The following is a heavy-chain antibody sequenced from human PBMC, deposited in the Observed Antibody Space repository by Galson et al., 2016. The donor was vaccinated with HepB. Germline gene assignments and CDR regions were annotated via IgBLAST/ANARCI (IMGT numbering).Heavy chain of an antibody. CDR2: SRSKAHSYTT. V-gene: IGHV3-72*01. J-gene: IGHJ4*02. D-gene: IGHD4-17*01. CDR1: GFTFSDYY. CDR3: ARDFNGLDY. Sequence: SLRLSCAASGFTFSDYYMYWVRQAPGKGLEWVGRSRSKAHSYTTEFAASVKGRFSISRDESKNSMYLQMRSLKTEDTALYYCARDFNGLDYWGQGTLVTVSS.